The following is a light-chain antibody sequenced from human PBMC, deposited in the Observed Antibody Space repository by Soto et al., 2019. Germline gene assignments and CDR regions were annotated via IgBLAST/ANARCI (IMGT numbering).Light chain of an antibody. V-gene: IGKV1-5*03. CDR3: QQYHSSLPVT. J-gene: IGKJ1*01. CDR1: QSIRSW. CDR2: KAS. Sequence: DFQMTQSPPLLPASIGDRVTITCRASQSIRSWLAWYQQKPGKAPKLLMSKASTLESGVPSRFVGRGSGTEFTLTISSLQPEDFATYYCQQYHSSLPVTFGQGTKVEMK.